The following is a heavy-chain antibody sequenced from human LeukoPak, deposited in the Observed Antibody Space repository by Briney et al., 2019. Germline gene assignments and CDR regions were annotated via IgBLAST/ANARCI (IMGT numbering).Heavy chain of an antibody. D-gene: IGHD1-14*01. CDR3: AVFDNGRFAP. V-gene: IGHV3-74*01. CDR2: TAPDGTTT. J-gene: IGHJ5*02. CDR1: GXTFSSHW. Sequence: GGSLRLSCVGSGXTFSSHWMHWVRQAPGKGLVWVSVTAPDGTTTTYADSVKGRFTVSRENAKNALYLQMNSLTVEDTAVYYCAVFDNGRFAPWGQGTLVTVSS.